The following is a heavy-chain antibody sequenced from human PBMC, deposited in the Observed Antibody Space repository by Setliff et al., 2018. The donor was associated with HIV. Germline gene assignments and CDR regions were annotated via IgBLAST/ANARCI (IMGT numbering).Heavy chain of an antibody. V-gene: IGHV1-18*01. CDR3: TRGPWSKVVTTDTFDI. CDR2: ISGHNGNT. J-gene: IGHJ3*02. CDR1: GYIFGNYG. Sequence: GASVKVSCKASGYIFGNYGINWVRQAPGQGFEWMGWISGHNGNTNSAQKVQGRVIMTTDTSTSTAYMELRSLRSDDAAVYYCTRGPWSKVVTTDTFDIWGQGTMVTVSS. D-gene: IGHD1-26*01.